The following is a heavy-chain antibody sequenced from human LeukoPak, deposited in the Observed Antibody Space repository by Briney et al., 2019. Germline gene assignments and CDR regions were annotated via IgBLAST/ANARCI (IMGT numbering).Heavy chain of an antibody. J-gene: IGHJ4*02. CDR2: ISAYNGNT. CDR1: GYTFTSYG. D-gene: IGHD2-2*01. CDR3: ARPIVVVPAALGFDS. Sequence: ASVKVSCKASGYTFTSYGISWVRQAPGQGLEWMGWISAYNGNTNYAQKLQGRVTMTTDTSTSTAYMELRSLRSDDTAVYYCARPIVVVPAALGFDSWGQGTLVTVSS. V-gene: IGHV1-18*01.